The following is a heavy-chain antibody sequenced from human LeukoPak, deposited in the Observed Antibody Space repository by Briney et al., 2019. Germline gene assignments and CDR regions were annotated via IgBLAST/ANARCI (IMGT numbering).Heavy chain of an antibody. D-gene: IGHD3-9*01. CDR2: INPNTGGT. CDR1: GYTFTRYY. V-gene: IGHV1-2*02. CDR3: ARGGRSVLRYFDPFDY. Sequence: ASVKVSCKASGYTFTRYYMHWVRQAPRQGLEWMGWINPNTGGTNYAQKFQGRVTMTRDTSISTAYMELSRLRSDDTAVYYCARGGRSVLRYFDPFDYWGQGTLVTVSS. J-gene: IGHJ4*02.